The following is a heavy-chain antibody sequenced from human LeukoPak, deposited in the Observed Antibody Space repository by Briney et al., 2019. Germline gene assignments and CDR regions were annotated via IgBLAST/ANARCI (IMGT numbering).Heavy chain of an antibody. CDR2: ISSSSATI. D-gene: IGHD6-6*01. CDR3: ARRQLGALYYYIDV. Sequence: TGGCLRLSCAASGFTFSTYSMIWVRQAPGKGREWVSYISSSSATIYYAPSGKGRLTISRDNGKNSLYLQMNSLRAEDTAVYYCARRQLGALYYYIDVWGKGTTAPVSS. V-gene: IGHV3-48*01. J-gene: IGHJ6*03. CDR1: GFTFSTYS.